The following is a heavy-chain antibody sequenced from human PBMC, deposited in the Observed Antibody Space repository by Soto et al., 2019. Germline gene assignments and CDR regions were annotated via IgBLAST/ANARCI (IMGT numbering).Heavy chain of an antibody. Sequence: QLQLQESGPGLVKPSETLSLPCTVSGGSITNTGTSWGWSWIRQPPGKGLEWIGTFYNSGTIYYNPSLKSRVPISVDTSTNQFFLKLNSVTAADTAVYYCGRQENSGRHQSFDYWGQGILVTVSS. CDR2: FYNSGTI. CDR3: GRQENSGRHQSFDY. CDR1: GGSITNTGTS. V-gene: IGHV4-39*01. D-gene: IGHD1-26*01. J-gene: IGHJ4*02.